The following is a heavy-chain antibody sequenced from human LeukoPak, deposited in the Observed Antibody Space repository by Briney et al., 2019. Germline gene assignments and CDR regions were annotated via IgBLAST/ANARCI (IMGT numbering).Heavy chain of an antibody. J-gene: IGHJ3*02. Sequence: TSETLSLTCTVSGGSINTYYWSWIRQPPGKGLEWIGNIHYSGSTNYNPSLKSRVTTSVDTSKNQFSLKLSSVTAADTAVYYCARLGYCSSTSCDDAFDIWGQGTMVTVSS. D-gene: IGHD2-2*01. CDR1: GGSINTYY. V-gene: IGHV4-59*01. CDR2: IHYSGST. CDR3: ARLGYCSSTSCDDAFDI.